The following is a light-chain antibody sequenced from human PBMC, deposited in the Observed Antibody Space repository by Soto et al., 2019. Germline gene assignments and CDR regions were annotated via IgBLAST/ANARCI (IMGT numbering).Light chain of an antibody. CDR2: AAS. V-gene: IGKV3-20*01. CDR3: QQYGSSPT. Sequence: EVLLPQSPTTLSLFLGVXXXXXXXASQSVSSSYLAWYQKKPGQAPRLLIFAASSRATGIPDRFSGSGSGTDFTLTISSLEPEDFAVYYCQQYGSSPTFGQGTRLEIK. CDR1: QSVSSSY. J-gene: IGKJ5*01.